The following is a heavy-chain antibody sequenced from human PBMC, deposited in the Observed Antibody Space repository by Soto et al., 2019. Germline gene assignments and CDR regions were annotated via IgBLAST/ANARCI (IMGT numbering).Heavy chain of an antibody. CDR1: GYSFTSYW. CDR2: IDPSDSYT. V-gene: IGHV5-10-1*01. J-gene: IGHJ6*02. CDR3: VRPLYYYYGMDV. Sequence: GESLKISCQGSGYSFTSYWISWVRQMPGKGLEWMGRIDPSDSYTNYSPSFQGHVTISADKSISTAYLQWSSLKASDTAMYYCVRPLYYYYGMDVWGQGTTVTGSS.